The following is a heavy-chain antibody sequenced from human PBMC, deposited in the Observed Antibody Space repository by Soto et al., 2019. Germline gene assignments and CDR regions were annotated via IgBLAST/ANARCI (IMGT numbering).Heavy chain of an antibody. Sequence: QVQLVQSGAEVKKPGASVKVSCKASGYTFTSQGITWVRQAPGQGLEWMGWISAYNGNTKSAERLQGRVTMTTDTATRTAYLELRSPRSDATAVYYCARDHGSGPSPIDYWGQGTRVTVSS. CDR3: ARDHGSGPSPIDY. V-gene: IGHV1-18*01. D-gene: IGHD3-10*01. CDR1: GYTFTSQG. J-gene: IGHJ4*02. CDR2: ISAYNGNT.